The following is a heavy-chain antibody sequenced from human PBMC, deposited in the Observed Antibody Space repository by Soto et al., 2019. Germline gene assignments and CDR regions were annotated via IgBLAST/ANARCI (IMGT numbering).Heavy chain of an antibody. V-gene: IGHV3-30-3*01. CDR3: EREGDYYGSGSPGRIAFDL. D-gene: IGHD3-10*01. CDR1: GFTFSSYA. CDR2: ISYDGSNK. Sequence: QVQLVESGGGVVQPGRSLRLSCAASGFTFSSYAMHWVRQAPGKGLEWVAVISYDGSNKYYADSVKGRFTISRDNSKNTLYLQMNSLRAEDTAVYSWEREGDYYGSGSPGRIAFDLWGQGTMVTVSS. J-gene: IGHJ3*01.